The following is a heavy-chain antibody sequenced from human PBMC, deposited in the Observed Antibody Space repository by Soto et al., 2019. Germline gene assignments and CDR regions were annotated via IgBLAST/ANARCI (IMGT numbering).Heavy chain of an antibody. CDR3: ARRAYGGPFDH. D-gene: IGHD5-12*01. CDR1: GGTFSSYS. V-gene: IGHV1-69*13. J-gene: IGHJ4*02. CDR2: IIPIFGTA. Sequence: SVKVSCDASGGTFSSYSSSWARHPPGRGLEWMGGIIPIFGTANYAQKFQGRVTITADEYTSTAYMELSRLRPEGPAVYYCARRAYGGPFDHWGQATLVTVS.